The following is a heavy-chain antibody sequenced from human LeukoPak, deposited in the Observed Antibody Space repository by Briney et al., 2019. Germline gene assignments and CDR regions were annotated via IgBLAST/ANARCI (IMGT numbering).Heavy chain of an antibody. Sequence: ASVKVSCKASRYTFTSYYMHWVRQAPGQGLEWMGIINPSGGSTSYAQKFQGRVTMTRDTSTSTVYMELSSLRSEDTAVYYCARDLGDYLGYCSSTSCYDDYWGQGTLVTVSS. D-gene: IGHD2-2*01. J-gene: IGHJ4*02. CDR2: INPSGGST. V-gene: IGHV1-46*01. CDR1: RYTFTSYY. CDR3: ARDLGDYLGYCSSTSCYDDY.